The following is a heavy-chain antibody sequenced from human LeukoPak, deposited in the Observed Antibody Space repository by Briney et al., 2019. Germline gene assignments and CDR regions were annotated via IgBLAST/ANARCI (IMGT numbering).Heavy chain of an antibody. D-gene: IGHD1-26*01. V-gene: IGHV1-8*01. CDR1: GYTFTAYE. J-gene: IGHJ5*02. CDR2: MNPNSGNT. Sequence: ASVKVSCRTSGYTFTAYEIHWVRQATGQGLEWMGWMNPNSGNTDYEQKFQGRVTMTRDTSMTTAYMELSSLRFEDTATYYCARGGARSFAPWGQGTLVTVSS. CDR3: ARGGARSFAP.